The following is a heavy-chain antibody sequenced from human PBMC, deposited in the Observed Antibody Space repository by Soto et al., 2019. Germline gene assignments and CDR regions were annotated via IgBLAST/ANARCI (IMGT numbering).Heavy chain of an antibody. CDR1: GGSISSSSYY. CDR3: ASWNCSGGSCYFGGTYYCDS. J-gene: IGHJ4*02. D-gene: IGHD2-15*01. V-gene: IGHV4-39*01. CDR2: IYYSGST. Sequence: HLQLQESGPGLVKPSETLSLPCTVSGGSISSSSYYWGWIRQPPGKVLEWNGSIYYSGSTYYNPGLKRRVIISVDPSKKQFALKLSSVTGADTAVYYGASWNCSGGSCYFGGTYYCDSWGQGTLVTVSS.